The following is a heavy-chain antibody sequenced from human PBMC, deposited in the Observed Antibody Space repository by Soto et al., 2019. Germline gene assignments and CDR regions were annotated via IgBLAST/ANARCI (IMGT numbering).Heavy chain of an antibody. CDR2: IWHDGTNK. J-gene: IGHJ4*02. Sequence: QERLVESGGGVVQPGRSLRLSCAASGFTFSDYAMHWVRQAPGKGLAWVAVIWHDGTNKYYADSVKGRFTISRDNSKNTMYLQMNSLRAEDTAVYYCARPALLISTFDYWGQGTLVTVSS. CDR3: ARPALLISTFDY. CDR1: GFTFSDYA. D-gene: IGHD3-9*01. V-gene: IGHV3-33*01.